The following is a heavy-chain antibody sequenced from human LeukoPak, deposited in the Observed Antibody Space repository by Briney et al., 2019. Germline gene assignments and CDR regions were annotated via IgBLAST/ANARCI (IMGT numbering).Heavy chain of an antibody. J-gene: IGHJ4*02. D-gene: IGHD5-18*01. V-gene: IGHV3-23*01. CDR2: ISGSGEYT. CDR3: AKGAQYSRDSLFDY. CDR1: GFTFSNYA. Sequence: PGGSLRLSCAASGFTFSNYAMNWVRQAPGKGLEWVSGISGSGEYTYYADSVKGRFTISRDNSNETLYLQMSGLRAEDTAVYYCAKGAQYSRDSLFDYWGQGTLVTVSS.